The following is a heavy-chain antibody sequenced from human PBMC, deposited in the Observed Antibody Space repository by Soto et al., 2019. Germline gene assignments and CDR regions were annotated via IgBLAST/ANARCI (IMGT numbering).Heavy chain of an antibody. J-gene: IGHJ3*02. CDR2: VYYSGST. V-gene: IGHV4-31*03. CDR1: GGSISSGGYY. D-gene: IGHD3-3*01. Sequence: QVQLQESGPGLVKPSQTLSLTCTVSGGSISSGGYYWSWIRQHPGKGLEWIGYVYYSGSTSYNPSLKSRVTISVGTSKNQFSLKLSSVTAAGTAVYYCARGVDDFGSGDFMGQFDIWGPGTMVTVSS. CDR3: ARGVDDFGSGDFMGQFDI.